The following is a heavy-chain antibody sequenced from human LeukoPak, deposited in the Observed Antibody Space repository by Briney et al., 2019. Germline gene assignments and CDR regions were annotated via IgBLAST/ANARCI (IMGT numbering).Heavy chain of an antibody. CDR3: TTGRLDDFWSGYYSEYFQH. Sequence: GSLSLSCAASGFTFSNAWMSWVRQAPGKGLEWVGRIKSKTDGGTTDYAAPVKGRFTISRDDSNNTLYLQMNSLKTEDTAVYYCTTGRLDDFWSGYYSEYFQHWGQGTLVTVSS. CDR2: IKSKTDGGTT. D-gene: IGHD3-3*01. CDR1: GFTFSNAW. J-gene: IGHJ1*01. V-gene: IGHV3-15*01.